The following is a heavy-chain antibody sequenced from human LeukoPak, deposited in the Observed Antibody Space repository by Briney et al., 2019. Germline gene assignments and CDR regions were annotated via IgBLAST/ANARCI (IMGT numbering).Heavy chain of an antibody. CDR2: IYDSGST. J-gene: IGHJ4*02. CDR3: ARALDTESYYFDY. V-gene: IGHV4-59*01. D-gene: IGHD5-18*01. CDR1: GGSINSYY. Sequence: SETLSLTCTVSGGSINSYYWSWIRQPPGKGLEWIGYIYDSGSTNYNPSLKSRVTISVDTSKNQFSLKLSSVTAADTAVYYCARALDTESYYFDYWGQGTLVTVSS.